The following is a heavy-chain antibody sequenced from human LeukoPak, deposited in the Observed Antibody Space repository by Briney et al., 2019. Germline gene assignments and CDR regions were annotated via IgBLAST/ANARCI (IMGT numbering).Heavy chain of an antibody. D-gene: IGHD6-19*01. J-gene: IGHJ4*02. CDR2: IYYSGST. CDR3: ARDRVAGYFDY. Sequence: SETLSLTCTVSGGSISSYYWSWIRQPPGKGLEWIGYIYYSGSTNYNPSLKSRVTISVDTSKNQFSLKLSSVTAADTAVYYCARDRVAGYFDYWGQGTLVTVSS. V-gene: IGHV4-59*01. CDR1: GGSISSYY.